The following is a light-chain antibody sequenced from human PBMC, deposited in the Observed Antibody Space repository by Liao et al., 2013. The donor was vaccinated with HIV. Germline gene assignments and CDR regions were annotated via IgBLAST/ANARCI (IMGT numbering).Light chain of an antibody. CDR2: YDR. CDR1: NIGGKS. CDR3: QAWDRSADVV. V-gene: IGLV3-21*01. Sequence: SYELTQPPSVSVAPGKAAAISCGGNNIGGKSVHWYQQRPGQAPVLVIHYDRDRPSGIPERFSGSNSGNTATLTISGTQAMDEADYFCQAWDRSADVVFGGGTKLTVL. J-gene: IGLJ2*01.